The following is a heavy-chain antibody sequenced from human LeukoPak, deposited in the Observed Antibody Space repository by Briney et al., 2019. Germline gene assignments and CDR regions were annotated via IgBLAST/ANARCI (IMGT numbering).Heavy chain of an antibody. CDR1: GFTFSSYG. D-gene: IGHD3-10*01. CDR3: AKDRVGYGSGSYDAFDI. J-gene: IGHJ3*02. Sequence: GGSLRLSCAASGFTFSSYGMHWVRQAPGKGLEWVAFVRYDGSNKYYGDSVKGRFTISRDNSKNTLYLQMNSLRAEDTAVYYCAKDRVGYGSGSYDAFDIWGQGTMVTVSS. CDR2: VRYDGSNK. V-gene: IGHV3-30*02.